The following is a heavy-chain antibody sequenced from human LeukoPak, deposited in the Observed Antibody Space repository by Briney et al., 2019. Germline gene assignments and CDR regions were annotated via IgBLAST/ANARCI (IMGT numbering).Heavy chain of an antibody. J-gene: IGHJ4*02. Sequence: SETLSLTCTVSGGSISSYYWSWIRQPPGKGLEWIGYIYYSGSTNYNPSLKSRVTISVDTSKNQFSLKLSSVTAADTAVYYCARGGLRGLFDYWGQGTLVTVSS. D-gene: IGHD5-12*01. CDR1: GGSISSYY. V-gene: IGHV4-59*01. CDR2: IYYSGST. CDR3: ARGGLRGLFDY.